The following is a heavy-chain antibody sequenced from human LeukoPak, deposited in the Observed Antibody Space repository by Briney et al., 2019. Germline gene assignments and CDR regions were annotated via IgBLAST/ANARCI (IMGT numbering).Heavy chain of an antibody. D-gene: IGHD3-22*01. Sequence: QPGGSLRLSCAASGFTFSSYGMHWVRQAPGKGLEWVAFIRYDGSNKYYADSVKGRFTISRDNSKNTLYLQMNSLRAEDTAVYYCAKDPSYYYDSSGYFDYWGQGTLVTVSS. J-gene: IGHJ4*02. CDR3: AKDPSYYYDSSGYFDY. CDR1: GFTFSSYG. CDR2: IRYDGSNK. V-gene: IGHV3-30*02.